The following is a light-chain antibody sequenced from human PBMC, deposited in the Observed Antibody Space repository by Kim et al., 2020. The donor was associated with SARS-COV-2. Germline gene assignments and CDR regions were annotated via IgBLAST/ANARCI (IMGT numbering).Light chain of an antibody. CDR2: VNSDGSH. J-gene: IGLJ3*02. CDR3: QTWGTGIRV. V-gene: IGLV4-69*01. CDR1: SGHSSYA. Sequence: ASVKLTCTLNSGHSSYAIAWHQQQPEKGPRYLMKVNSDGSHSKGDGIPDRFPGSSSGAERYLTISSLQSEDEADYYCQTWGTGIRVFGGGTKVTVL.